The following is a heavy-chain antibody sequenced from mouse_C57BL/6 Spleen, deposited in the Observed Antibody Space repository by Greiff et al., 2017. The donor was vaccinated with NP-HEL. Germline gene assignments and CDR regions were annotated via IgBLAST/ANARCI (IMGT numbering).Heavy chain of an antibody. V-gene: IGHV1-15*01. D-gene: IGHD1-1*01. J-gene: IGHJ1*03. CDR2: IDPETGGT. CDR1: GYTFTDYE. Sequence: QVQLQQSGAELVRPGASVTLSCKASGYTFTDYEMHWVKQTPVHGLEWIGAIDPETGGTAYNQKFKGKAILTADKSSSTAYMELRSLTSEDSAVYYGTQFYYGSSPGYFDVWGTGTTVTVSS. CDR3: TQFYYGSSPGYFDV.